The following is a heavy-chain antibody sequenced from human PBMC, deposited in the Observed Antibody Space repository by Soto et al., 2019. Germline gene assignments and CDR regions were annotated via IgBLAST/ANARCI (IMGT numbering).Heavy chain of an antibody. V-gene: IGHV4-30-4*01. Sequence: PSETLSLTCTFSVVSISSGDYYWSWIRQPPGKGLEWIGYIYYSGSTYYNPSLKSRVTISVDTSKNQFSLKLSSVTAADTAVYYCAREDYSYGMEVWGQGTTVNVSS. CDR2: IYYSGST. CDR1: VVSISSGDYY. CDR3: AREDYSYGMEV. J-gene: IGHJ6*01.